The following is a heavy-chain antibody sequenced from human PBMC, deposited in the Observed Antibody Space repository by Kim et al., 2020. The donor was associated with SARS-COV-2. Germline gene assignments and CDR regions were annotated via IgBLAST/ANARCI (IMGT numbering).Heavy chain of an antibody. D-gene: IGHD2-21*01. CDR2: ISYDGSNK. CDR3: AKEGGDGYNREYYFDY. Sequence: GGSLRLSCAASGFTFSSYGMHWVRQAPGKGLEWVAVISYDGSNKYYADSVKGRFTISRDNSKNTLYLQMNSLRAEDTAVYYCAKEGGDGYNREYYFDYWGQGTLVTVSS. V-gene: IGHV3-30*18. J-gene: IGHJ4*02. CDR1: GFTFSSYG.